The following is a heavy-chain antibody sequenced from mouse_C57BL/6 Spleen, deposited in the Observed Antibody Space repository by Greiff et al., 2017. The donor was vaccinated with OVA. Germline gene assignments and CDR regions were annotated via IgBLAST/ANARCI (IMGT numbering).Heavy chain of an antibody. V-gene: IGHV5-17*01. CDR2: ISSGSSTI. CDR1: GFTFSDYG. D-gene: IGHD1-1*01. J-gene: IGHJ1*03. CDR3: AKNLRFGYFDV. Sequence: EVHLVESGGGLVKPGGSLKLSCAASGFTFSDYGMYWVRQAPEKGLEWVAYISSGSSTIYYADTVKGRFTISRDNAKNTLFLQMTSLRSEDTAMYYCAKNLRFGYFDVWGTGTTVTVSS.